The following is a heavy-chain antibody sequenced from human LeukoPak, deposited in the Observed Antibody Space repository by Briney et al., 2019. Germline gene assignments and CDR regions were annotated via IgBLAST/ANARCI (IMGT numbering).Heavy chain of an antibody. CDR2: INPNSGGT. Sequence: GASVKVSCKASGNTFTDHYIHWVRQAPGQGLEWMGWINPNSGGTNYAQRFQGRVTMTGDTSITTAYMELNRLTSDDAAVYYCARGLWSGPFDHWGQGTLVTVSS. D-gene: IGHD3-3*01. V-gene: IGHV1-2*02. CDR3: ARGLWSGPFDH. J-gene: IGHJ4*02. CDR1: GNTFTDHY.